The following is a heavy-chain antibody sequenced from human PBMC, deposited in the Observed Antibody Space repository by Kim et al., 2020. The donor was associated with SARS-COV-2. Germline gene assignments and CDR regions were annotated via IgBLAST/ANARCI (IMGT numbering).Heavy chain of an antibody. CDR2: INPSGDIT. D-gene: IGHD4-17*01. CDR3: ARDSGDYGPDI. J-gene: IGHJ3*02. V-gene: IGHV1-46*01. CDR1: GYTFSNHY. Sequence: ASVKVSCKASGYTFSNHYMHWARQAAGEGLEWMGIINPSGDITEYAQKFQGRVTMTRDMSTRTDYMELSSLTSEDTALYYCARDSGDYGPDIWGQGTMVIVSS.